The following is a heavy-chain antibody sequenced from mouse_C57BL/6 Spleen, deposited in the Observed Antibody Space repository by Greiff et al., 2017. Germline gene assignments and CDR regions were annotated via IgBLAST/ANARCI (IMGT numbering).Heavy chain of an antibody. V-gene: IGHV5-9*01. CDR3: ARRLTTRVYVDY. Sequence: EVQGVESGGGLVKPGGSLKLSCTASGFTFSSYTMSWVRQTPGKRLEWVATISGGGGNTYYTDSVKGRVTISRDNAKNTLYLQMSSLRSEDTALYYCARRLTTRVYVDYWGQGTTLTVSS. D-gene: IGHD1-1*01. CDR1: GFTFSSYT. CDR2: ISGGGGNT. J-gene: IGHJ2*01.